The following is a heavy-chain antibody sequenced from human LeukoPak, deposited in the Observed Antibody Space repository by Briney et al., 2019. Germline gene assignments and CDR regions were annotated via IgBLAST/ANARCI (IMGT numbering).Heavy chain of an antibody. CDR3: ATGEGRYFDY. D-gene: IGHD7-27*01. V-gene: IGHV3-74*01. Sequence: RGSLRLSCAASGLTFSDYWIHWVRQAPGKGLVWVSRVDRDGSDTNYADSVKGRFTISRDNAKNTLYLQMDSLRPEDTAVYYCATGEGRYFDYWGQGTLVTVSS. CDR1: GLTFSDYW. J-gene: IGHJ4*02. CDR2: VDRDGSDT.